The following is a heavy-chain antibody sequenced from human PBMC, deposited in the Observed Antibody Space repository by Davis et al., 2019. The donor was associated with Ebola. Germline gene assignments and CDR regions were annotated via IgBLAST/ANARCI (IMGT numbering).Heavy chain of an antibody. Sequence: PGGSLRLSCAASGFTFSNYDMGWVRQVPGKGLEWVSGVYSAGSTYYADSVKGRFTISRDNSKNTLYLQMNSLRAEDTAVYYCAKVGGSYPDFDYWGQGTLVTVSS. CDR3: AKVGGSYPDFDY. D-gene: IGHD1-26*01. CDR1: GFTFSNYD. V-gene: IGHV3-23*01. J-gene: IGHJ4*02. CDR2: VYSAGST.